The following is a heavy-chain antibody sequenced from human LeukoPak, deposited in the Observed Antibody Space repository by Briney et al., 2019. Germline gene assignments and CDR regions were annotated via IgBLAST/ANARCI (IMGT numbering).Heavy chain of an antibody. V-gene: IGHV3-48*03. J-gene: IGHJ6*03. CDR1: GFTFSSYE. CDR3: ARDSSGYYSMDV. Sequence: GGSLRLSCAASGFTFSSYEMNWVRQAPGKGLEWVSYISSSGSTIYYADSVKGRFTISRDNAKNSLYLQMNSLRAEDTAVYYCARDSSGYYSMDVWGKGTTVTISS. CDR2: ISSSGSTI.